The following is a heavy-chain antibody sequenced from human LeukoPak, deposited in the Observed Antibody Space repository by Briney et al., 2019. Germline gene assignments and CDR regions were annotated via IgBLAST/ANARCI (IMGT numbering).Heavy chain of an antibody. V-gene: IGHV1-69*05. CDR2: IIPIFGTA. D-gene: IGHD6-19*01. J-gene: IGHJ5*02. CDR3: ARDWSQWLVGRIAYLNWFDP. Sequence: SVKVSCKVSGYTFTDYYMHWVRQAPGQGLEWMGGIIPIFGTANYAQKFQGRVTITTDESTSTAYMELSSLRSEDTAVYYCARDWSQWLVGRIAYLNWFDPWGQGTLVTVSS. CDR1: GYTFTDYY.